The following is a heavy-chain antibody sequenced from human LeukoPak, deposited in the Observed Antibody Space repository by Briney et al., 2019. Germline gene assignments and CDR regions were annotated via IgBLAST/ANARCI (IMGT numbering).Heavy chain of an antibody. D-gene: IGHD2-8*01. Sequence: PGGSLRLSCAASGFTFSRYSMNWVRQAPGKGLEWVSYISSSSTIYYADSVKGRFTISRDNAKNSLYLQMNSLRAEDTAVYYCASEMGDYWGQGTLVTVSS. CDR2: ISSSSTI. V-gene: IGHV3-48*01. J-gene: IGHJ4*02. CDR1: GFTFSRYS. CDR3: ASEMGDY.